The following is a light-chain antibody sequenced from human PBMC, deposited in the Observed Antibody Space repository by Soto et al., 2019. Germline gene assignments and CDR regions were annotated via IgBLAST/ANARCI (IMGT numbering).Light chain of an antibody. CDR2: DAS. CDR1: QTVSSY. V-gene: IGKV3-11*01. J-gene: IGKJ4*01. Sequence: EIVLTQSPATLYLSPGERATLSCRASQTVSSYLAWYQQKPGQAPRLLIYDASNRATGIPATFSGSESGTDLHLTISSLEPEDFEIYYRQQRIDGPPVTVGGGPKSEIK. CDR3: QQRIDGPPVT.